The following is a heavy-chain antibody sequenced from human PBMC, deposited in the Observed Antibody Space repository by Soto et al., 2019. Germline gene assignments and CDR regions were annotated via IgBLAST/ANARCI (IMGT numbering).Heavy chain of an antibody. CDR1: AYFFTAYY. Sequence: ASVKVSCKTSAYFFTAYYIHWVRQAPVQGLEWMGWINPNTGATNYPQKFQGRVTMTSDTSISTAYMELSSLMSDDTAVYYCATPTPLRGAMITNINFDFWGQGTPVTVSS. J-gene: IGHJ4*02. V-gene: IGHV1-2*02. CDR3: ATPTPLRGAMITNINFDF. CDR2: INPNTGAT. D-gene: IGHD3-10*01.